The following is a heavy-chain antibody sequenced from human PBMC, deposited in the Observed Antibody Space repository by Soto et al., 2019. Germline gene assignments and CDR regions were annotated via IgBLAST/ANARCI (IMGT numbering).Heavy chain of an antibody. D-gene: IGHD3-22*01. CDR1: GGSFSGYY. V-gene: IGHV4-59*08. Sequence: SETLSLTCAVYGGSFSGYYWTWIRQPPGKGLEWIGYIFHTGTTSYNPSLKSRVTLSVDTSQSQFSLKLNSVTAADTAVYYCTTEAYDNSGSLAFDIWGPGTLVTVSS. CDR3: TTEAYDNSGSLAFDI. J-gene: IGHJ3*02. CDR2: IFHTGTT.